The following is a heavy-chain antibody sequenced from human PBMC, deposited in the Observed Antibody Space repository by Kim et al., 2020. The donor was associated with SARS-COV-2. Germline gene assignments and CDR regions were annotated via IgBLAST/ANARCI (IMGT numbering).Heavy chain of an antibody. CDR2: INHSGST. CDR3: ASFNYYGSGSYSY. Sequence: SETLSLTCAVYGGSFSGYYWSWIRQPPGKGLEWIGEINHSGSTNYNPSLKSRVTISVDTSKNQFSLKLSSVTAADTAVYYCASFNYYGSGSYSYWGQGTL. D-gene: IGHD3-10*01. CDR1: GGSFSGYY. V-gene: IGHV4-34*01. J-gene: IGHJ4*02.